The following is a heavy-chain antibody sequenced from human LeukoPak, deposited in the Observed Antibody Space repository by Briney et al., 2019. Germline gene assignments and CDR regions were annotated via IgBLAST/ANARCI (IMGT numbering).Heavy chain of an antibody. V-gene: IGHV3-64*01. Sequence: GGSLRLSCSPSGFTFSNFAMHWVRQAPGKGLEYVSAITGDGGYTYYANSVKGRFTISRDNSKKTLYLQMGSLRADDMAVYYCARVSTNDRRNAFDIWGQGTMVTVSS. CDR2: ITGDGGYT. CDR1: GFTFSNFA. D-gene: IGHD2-8*01. CDR3: ARVSTNDRRNAFDI. J-gene: IGHJ3*02.